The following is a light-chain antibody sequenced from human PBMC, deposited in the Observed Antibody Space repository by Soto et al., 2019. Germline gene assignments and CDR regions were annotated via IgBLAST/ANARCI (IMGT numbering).Light chain of an antibody. CDR2: GPS. V-gene: IGKV3-20*01. Sequence: EIVLTQSPGTLSLSPGERATLSCRASQSVSSSYLAWYQQKPGQAPRLLIYGPSSRATGIPDRFSGSGSGTDFTLTISRLEPEDFAVYYCQQYGSSPPITFGQWTRLEIK. J-gene: IGKJ5*01. CDR3: QQYGSSPPIT. CDR1: QSVSSSY.